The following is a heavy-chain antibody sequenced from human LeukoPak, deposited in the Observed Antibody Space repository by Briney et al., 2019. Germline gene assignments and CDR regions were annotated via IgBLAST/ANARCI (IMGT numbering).Heavy chain of an antibody. D-gene: IGHD3-10*01. CDR2: IHKNAIT. CDR1: DFTVSSNY. Sequence: GGSLRLSCAASDFTVSSNYMSWVRQAPGKGLEWVSVIHKNAITSYADTVKGRFTISSDNSKNPLYLQMNNLRIDDTAVYYCARSLRVRGVPDYMDVWGKGTTVTVYS. CDR3: ARSLRVRGVPDYMDV. J-gene: IGHJ6*03. V-gene: IGHV3-53*01.